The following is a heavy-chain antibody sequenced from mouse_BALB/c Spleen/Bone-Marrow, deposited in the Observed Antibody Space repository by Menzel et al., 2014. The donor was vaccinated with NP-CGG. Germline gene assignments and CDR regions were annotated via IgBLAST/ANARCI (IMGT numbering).Heavy chain of an antibody. J-gene: IGHJ2*01. CDR3: ARYDGYFDY. D-gene: IGHD2-3*01. V-gene: IGHV1-54*01. CDR1: GYAFTDYL. Sequence: VQLQQSGAELVRPGTSVKVSCKASGYAFTDYLMEWLKQRPGQGLEWIGVINPGSGSTNYNEKFKDKATLTADKSPSTAYMQLSSLTSDDSAVYFCARYDGYFDYWGQGTILTVSS. CDR2: INPGSGST.